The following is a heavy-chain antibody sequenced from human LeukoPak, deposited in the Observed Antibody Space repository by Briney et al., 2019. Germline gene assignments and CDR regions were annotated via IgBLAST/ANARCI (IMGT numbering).Heavy chain of an antibody. CDR2: IYYSGNT. CDR3: ARQTGSGLFILP. V-gene: IGHV4-39*01. CDR1: GVSISSSNSY. J-gene: IGHJ4*02. D-gene: IGHD3/OR15-3a*01. Sequence: SETLSLTCTVSGVSISSSNSYWGWIRQPPGKGLEWIGSIYYSGNTYSNASLKSQVSISIDTSKNRFSLKLTSVTAADTAVYYCARQTGSGLFILPGGQGTLVTVSS.